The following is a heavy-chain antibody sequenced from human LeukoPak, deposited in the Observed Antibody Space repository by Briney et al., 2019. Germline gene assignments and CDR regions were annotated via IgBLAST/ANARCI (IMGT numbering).Heavy chain of an antibody. D-gene: IGHD3-10*02. CDR1: RFTFSTYA. CDR3: GGGVFGEAYYSYYHMDV. Sequence: GGSLRLSCAASRFTFSTYAMSWVRQAPGKGLEWVSAISSSGGSTYYADSVKGRFTISRENSKNPRDRQMNSLRLEKTAVNYGGGGVFGEAYYSYYHMDVWGKGTTVTVSS. CDR2: ISSSGGST. V-gene: IGHV3-23*01. J-gene: IGHJ6*03.